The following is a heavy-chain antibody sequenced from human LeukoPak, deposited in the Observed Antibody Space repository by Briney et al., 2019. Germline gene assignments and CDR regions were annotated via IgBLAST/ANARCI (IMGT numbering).Heavy chain of an antibody. CDR1: GYSISSGYY. V-gene: IGHV4-38-2*02. Sequence: PSETLSLTCTVSGYSISSGYYWGWIRQPPGKGREWIGSIYHSGSTYYNPSLKSRVTISVDTSKNQFSLKLSSVTAADTAVYYCARDRGPAAAIFDYWGQGTLVTVSS. CDR2: IYHSGST. CDR3: ARDRGPAAAIFDY. D-gene: IGHD2-2*01. J-gene: IGHJ4*02.